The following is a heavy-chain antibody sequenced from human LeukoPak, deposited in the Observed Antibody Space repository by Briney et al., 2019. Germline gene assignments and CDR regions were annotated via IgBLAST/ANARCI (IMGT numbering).Heavy chain of an antibody. CDR3: AKDRGRGYYYYYMDV. CDR2: IRYDESNK. D-gene: IGHD1-26*01. V-gene: IGHV3-30*02. Sequence: HPGGSLRLSCAASGFTFSTYGMHWVRQAPGKGLEWVAFIRYDESNKYHADSVKGRFTISRDNSKNTLYLQMNSLRAEDTAVFYCAKDRGRGYYYYYMDVWGKGTTVTVSS. CDR1: GFTFSTYG. J-gene: IGHJ6*03.